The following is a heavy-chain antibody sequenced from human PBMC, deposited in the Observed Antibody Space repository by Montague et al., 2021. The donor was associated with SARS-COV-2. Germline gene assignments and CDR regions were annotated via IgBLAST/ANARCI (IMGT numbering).Heavy chain of an antibody. V-gene: IGHV4-39*07. J-gene: IGHJ1*01. CDR1: GDSISASDYY. Sequence: SETLSLTCIVSGDSISASDYYWGWIRQPPGKGLEWIGSISDRGSATNNPSLKSRVTISVDKSKNQFSLKLSSVTAADTAVYYCASRGAVAGKVYFQHWGQGTLVTVSS. D-gene: IGHD6-19*01. CDR3: ASRGAVAGKVYFQH. CDR2: ISDRGSA.